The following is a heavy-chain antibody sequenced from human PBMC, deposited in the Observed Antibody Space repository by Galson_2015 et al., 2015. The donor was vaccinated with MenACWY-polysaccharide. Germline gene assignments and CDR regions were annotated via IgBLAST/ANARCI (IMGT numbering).Heavy chain of an antibody. Sequence: SLRLSCAASRFAFSNLWMSWVRQAPGKGLEWVALINTDGSQKRYMDSVKGRFAISRDNAKNSLYLQMDSLRVEDTALYYCSKDPNRETSFGPWGQGTLVTVSS. V-gene: IGHV3-7*01. CDR3: SKDPNRETSFGP. D-gene: IGHD1/OR15-1a*01. CDR1: RFAFSNLW. CDR2: INTDGSQK. J-gene: IGHJ5*02.